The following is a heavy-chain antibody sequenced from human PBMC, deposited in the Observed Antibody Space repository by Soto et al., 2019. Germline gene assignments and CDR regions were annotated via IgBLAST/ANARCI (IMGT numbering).Heavy chain of an antibody. J-gene: IGHJ3*02. D-gene: IGHD3-16*01. CDR3: AREHLRLGAFDI. Sequence: QVQLVQSGAEVKKPGASVKVSCKASGYTFTSYAMHWVRQAPGQRLEWMGWINAGNGNTKYSQKFQGRVTITRDTSASTAYMALSSLRSEDTAVYYCAREHLRLGAFDIWGQGTMVTFSS. V-gene: IGHV1-3*01. CDR2: INAGNGNT. CDR1: GYTFTSYA.